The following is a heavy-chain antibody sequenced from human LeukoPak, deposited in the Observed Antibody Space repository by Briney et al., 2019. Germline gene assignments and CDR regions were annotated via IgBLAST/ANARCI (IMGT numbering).Heavy chain of an antibody. CDR1: GGSISSYY. CDR2: IYYTGST. Sequence: SETLSLTCTVSGGSISSYYWSWIRQPPGKGLGWIGYIYYTGSTNYNPSLKSRVTISVDTSKNRFSLKLSSVTAADTAVYYCARVDSSNWYEYRGYFDYWGQGTLVTVSS. J-gene: IGHJ4*02. CDR3: ARVDSSNWYEYRGYFDY. D-gene: IGHD6-13*01. V-gene: IGHV4-59*01.